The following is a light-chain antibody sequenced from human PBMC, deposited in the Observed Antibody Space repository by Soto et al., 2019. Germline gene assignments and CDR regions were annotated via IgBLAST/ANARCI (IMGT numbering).Light chain of an antibody. CDR2: DVS. Sequence: QSALTQPRSVSGSPGQSVTISCTGTSSDFGGYNYVSWYQQHPGKAPKLMIYDVSQRPSGVPDRFSGSKSGNTASLTISGLQAEDEADYYCCSYAGSHFLFGGGTKVTVL. V-gene: IGLV2-11*01. J-gene: IGLJ2*01. CDR3: CSYAGSHFL. CDR1: SSDFGGYNY.